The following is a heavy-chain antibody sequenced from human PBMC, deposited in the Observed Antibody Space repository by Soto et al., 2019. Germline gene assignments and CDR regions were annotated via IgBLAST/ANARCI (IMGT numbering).Heavy chain of an antibody. CDR1: GYTFSNYG. J-gene: IGHJ5*02. CDR2: ISLYSDGT. D-gene: IGHD2-2*01. CDR3: ARVVPGAEAWFGP. V-gene: IGHV1-18*01. Sequence: ASVKVSCKTSGYTFSNYGITWVRQAPGQPLEWLGWISLYSDGTNYAQKFQGRVSMTADTSTTTAYMELRSLRSDDTAVYYCARVVPGAEAWFGPWGQGTLVTVSS.